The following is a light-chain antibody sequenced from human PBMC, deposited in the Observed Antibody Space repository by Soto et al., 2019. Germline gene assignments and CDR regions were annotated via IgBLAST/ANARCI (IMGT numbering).Light chain of an antibody. V-gene: IGLV2-8*01. CDR3: SSYGGDNNVV. CDR1: SSDVGGYNY. CDR2: EVV. Sequence: QSALTQPPSASGSPGQSVTISCTGTSSDVGGYNYVSWYQQHPGAAPKLMIYEVVKRPSGVPDRFSGSKSGNTASLTVSGLRAADASDYYCSSYGGDNNVVFGGGTKLTVL. J-gene: IGLJ2*01.